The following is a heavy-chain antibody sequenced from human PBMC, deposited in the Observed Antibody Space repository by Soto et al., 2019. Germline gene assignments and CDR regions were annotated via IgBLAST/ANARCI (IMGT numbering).Heavy chain of an antibody. CDR3: AKKGGGASIDFWRANWFDP. Sequence: QVQLVQSGAVVKKPGSSVTVSCKASGGMFSDYTISWVRQAPGQGLEWMGGIIPIFGGPHYAQKFQGRVTITADKPTSAVHLGLRVLTSEDTAVYYRAKKGGGASIDFWRANWFDPWGQGTLVTVSS. CDR2: IIPIFGGP. D-gene: IGHD3-3*01. J-gene: IGHJ5*02. V-gene: IGHV1-69*06. CDR1: GGMFSDYT.